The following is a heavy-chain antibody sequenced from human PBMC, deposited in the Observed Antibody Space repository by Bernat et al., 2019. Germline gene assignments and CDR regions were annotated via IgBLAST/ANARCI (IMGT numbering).Heavy chain of an antibody. CDR3: ATVGYCSSTSCLHLYYYYGMDV. Sequence: QVQLVQSGAEVKKPGASVKVSCKVSGYTLTELSMHWVRQALGKGLEWMGGFDPEDGETIYAQKFQGRVTMTEDTSTDTAYMELSSLRSEDTAVYYCATVGYCSSTSCLHLYYYYGMDVWGQGTTVTVSS. V-gene: IGHV1-24*01. D-gene: IGHD2-2*01. CDR2: FDPEDGET. CDR1: GYTLTELS. J-gene: IGHJ6*02.